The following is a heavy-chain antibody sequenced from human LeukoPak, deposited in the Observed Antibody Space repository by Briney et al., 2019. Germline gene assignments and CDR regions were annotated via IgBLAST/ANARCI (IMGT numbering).Heavy chain of an antibody. J-gene: IGHJ3*02. V-gene: IGHV4-39*01. D-gene: IGHD2-2*01. CDR3: ATTLISTSFDAFDI. Sequence: SETLSLTCTVSGDSISSSTYYWGWIRQPPGKRLEWIGSIYYSGSTYYNPSLKSRVTISVDTSKNQFSLKLSSVTAADTALYYCATTLISTSFDAFDIWGQGTMVTVSS. CDR1: GDSISSSTYY. CDR2: IYYSGST.